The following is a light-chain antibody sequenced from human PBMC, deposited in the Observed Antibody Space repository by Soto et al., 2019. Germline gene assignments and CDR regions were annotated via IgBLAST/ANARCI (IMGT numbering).Light chain of an antibody. CDR1: TGAVNSGYY. Sequence: QTVVTQEQSLTVSPGGTVTLTCASSTGAVNSGYYPNWCQQKPGQAPRALIYSTSNNHSWTPARFSGSLLGGKAALTLSGVQPEDEAEYYCLLYYGGAVVFGGGTKLTVL. V-gene: IGLV7-43*01. J-gene: IGLJ2*01. CDR2: STS. CDR3: LLYYGGAVV.